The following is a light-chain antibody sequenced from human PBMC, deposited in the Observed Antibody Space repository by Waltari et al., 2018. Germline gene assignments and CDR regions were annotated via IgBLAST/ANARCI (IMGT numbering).Light chain of an antibody. V-gene: IGKV3-20*01. CDR3: QHYLRLPVT. J-gene: IGKJ1*01. CDR2: GAS. Sequence: EIALTQSPGTLSLSVGERATVSCRASERVSRALAWYQQKPGQAPRVLIYGASTRAPGIPDRFRCSGFGPDFSLTISRREPDDFAVYYCQHYLRLPVTFGQGTTVEI. CDR1: ERVSRA.